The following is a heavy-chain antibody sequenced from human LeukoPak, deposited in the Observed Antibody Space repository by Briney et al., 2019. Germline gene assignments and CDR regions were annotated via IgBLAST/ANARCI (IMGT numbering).Heavy chain of an antibody. V-gene: IGHV4-30-4*01. CDR3: ASSGADFPTYDY. D-gene: IGHD3-3*01. J-gene: IGHJ4*02. Sequence: SQTLSLTCTVSVGSISSGYYYWSWIRQAPGKGLEWIGYIYYSGSTYYNPSLKSRVTISVDTSKNQFSLKLSSVTAADTAVYYCASSGADFPTYDYWGQGTLVTVSS. CDR2: IYYSGST. CDR1: VGSISSGYYY.